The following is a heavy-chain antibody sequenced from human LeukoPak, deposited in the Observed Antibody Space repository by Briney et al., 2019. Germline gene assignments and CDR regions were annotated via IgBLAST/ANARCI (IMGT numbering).Heavy chain of an antibody. CDR1: GGSISSGDYY. V-gene: IGHV4-39*01. Sequence: PSETLSLTCTVSGGSISSGDYYWSWIRQPPGKGLEWIGYIYYSGSTYYNPSLKSRVTISVDTSKNQFSLKLSSVTASDTAVYYCSTRNGYNLGGYYYYYYMDVWGKGTTVTVSS. CDR2: IYYSGST. J-gene: IGHJ6*03. D-gene: IGHD5-24*01. CDR3: STRNGYNLGGYYYYYYMDV.